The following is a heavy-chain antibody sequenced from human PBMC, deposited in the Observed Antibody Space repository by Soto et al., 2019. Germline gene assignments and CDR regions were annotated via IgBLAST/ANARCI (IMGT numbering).Heavy chain of an antibody. D-gene: IGHD2-21*01. Sequence: GASVKVSCTASGYTFNSYGISWVRQAPGQGLEWMGWISAYNGNTNYVQKFQGWVTMTRDTSISTAYMELSRLRSDDTAVYYCARYVVGFGLDAFDIWGQGTMVTVSS. J-gene: IGHJ3*02. CDR3: ARYVVGFGLDAFDI. CDR1: GYTFNSYG. CDR2: ISAYNGNT. V-gene: IGHV1-18*01.